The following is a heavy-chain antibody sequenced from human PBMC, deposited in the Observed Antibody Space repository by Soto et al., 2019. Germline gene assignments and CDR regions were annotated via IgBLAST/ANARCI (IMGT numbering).Heavy chain of an antibody. CDR3: ARTSVVTAPFDP. CDR2: IIPIFGTA. J-gene: IGHJ5*02. V-gene: IGHV1-69*13. D-gene: IGHD2-21*02. CDR1: GGTFSSYA. Sequence: SVKVSCKXSGGTFSSYAISWVRQAPGQGLEWMGGIIPIFGTANYAQKFQGRVTITADESTSTAYMELSSLRSEDTAVYYCARTSVVTAPFDPWGQGTLVTVSS.